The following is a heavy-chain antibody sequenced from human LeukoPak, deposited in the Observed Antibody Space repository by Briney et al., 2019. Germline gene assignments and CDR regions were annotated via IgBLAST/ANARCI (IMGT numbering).Heavy chain of an antibody. Sequence: SETLSLTCAVYGGSFSGYYWSWIRQPPGKGLEWIGEINHSGSTNYNPSLKSRVTMTVDTSKNQFSLKLSSVTAANTAVYYCAREEAGALMDVWGKGTTVTVSS. CDR3: AREEAGALMDV. J-gene: IGHJ6*03. CDR2: INHSGST. V-gene: IGHV4-34*01. D-gene: IGHD3-10*01. CDR1: GGSFSGYY.